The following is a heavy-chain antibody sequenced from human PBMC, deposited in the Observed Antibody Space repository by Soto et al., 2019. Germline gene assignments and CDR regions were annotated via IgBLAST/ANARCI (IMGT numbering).Heavy chain of an antibody. CDR3: AREFGFLYARWFDP. CDR1: GYTFTSYG. CDR2: ISAYNGNT. Sequence: EASVKVSCKASGYTFTSYGISWVRQAPGQGLEWMGWISAYNGNTNYAQKLQGRVTMTTDTSTSTAYMELRSLRSDDTAVYYCAREFGFLYARWFDPWGQGTLVTVSS. V-gene: IGHV1-18*01. D-gene: IGHD3-3*01. J-gene: IGHJ5*02.